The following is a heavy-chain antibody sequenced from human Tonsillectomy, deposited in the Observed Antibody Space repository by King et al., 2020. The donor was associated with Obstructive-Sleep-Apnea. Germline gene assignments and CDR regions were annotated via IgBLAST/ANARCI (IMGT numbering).Heavy chain of an antibody. Sequence: VQLVESGAEVKKPGASVKVSCRASGYTFTRFYMHWVRQAPGQGLEWMGVINPSGGSTTYAQKFQGRITMTRATSTSTVYMELSSLGFEDTAGYYCARDVYRYGSGSGSYFDYWGQGTLVTLSS. D-gene: IGHD3-10*01. CDR1: GYTFTRFY. CDR2: INPSGGST. V-gene: IGHV1-46*01. J-gene: IGHJ4*02. CDR3: ARDVYRYGSGSGSYFDY.